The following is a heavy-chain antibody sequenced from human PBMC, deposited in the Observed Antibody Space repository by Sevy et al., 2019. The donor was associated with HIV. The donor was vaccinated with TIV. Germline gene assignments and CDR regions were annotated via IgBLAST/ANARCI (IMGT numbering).Heavy chain of an antibody. D-gene: IGHD3-22*01. Sequence: GGSLRLSCAASGFTFSSYAMSWVRQAPGKGLEWVSAISGRGGSTYYADSVKGRLTISRENSKNTLYLQMNSMGAEDTAVYYCAKVDSSGYYSVSGFDYWGQGALVTVSS. V-gene: IGHV3-23*01. J-gene: IGHJ4*02. CDR1: GFTFSSYA. CDR3: AKVDSSGYYSVSGFDY. CDR2: ISGRGGST.